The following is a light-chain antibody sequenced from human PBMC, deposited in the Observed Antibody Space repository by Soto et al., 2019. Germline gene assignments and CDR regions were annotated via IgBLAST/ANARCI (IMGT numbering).Light chain of an antibody. CDR2: AAS. Sequence: DIQMTQSPSSLSASVGDRVTITCRASQSISSYLNWYQQKPGKAPKLLIYAASSLQSGVPSRFSGSRSRTDFTLTISSLQPEDFATYYCQQSYSTPYTFGPGTKLEIK. CDR1: QSISSY. V-gene: IGKV1-39*01. J-gene: IGKJ2*01. CDR3: QQSYSTPYT.